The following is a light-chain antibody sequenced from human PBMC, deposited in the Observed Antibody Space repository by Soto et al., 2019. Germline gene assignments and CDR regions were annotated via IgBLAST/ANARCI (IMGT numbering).Light chain of an antibody. V-gene: IGKV3-11*01. J-gene: IGKJ4*01. Sequence: IVLTHSPANLSLSPGAGATLSCWASQSVTKNVAWYQQKPGQAPRLLIYDTSHRSTGIPARFSGSGSGTDFTLTISSLEPEDFAVYYCQQRKDWPLTCGGGTKVDIK. CDR1: QSVTKN. CDR3: QQRKDWPLT. CDR2: DTS.